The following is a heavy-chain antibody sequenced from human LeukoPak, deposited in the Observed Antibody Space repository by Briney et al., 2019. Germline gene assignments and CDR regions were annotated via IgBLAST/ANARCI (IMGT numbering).Heavy chain of an antibody. D-gene: IGHD4-23*01. Sequence: GGSLRLSCVASGFTISGHAMSWVRQAPAKGLEWVSITVAGYSETHYADSVRGRFTISRDNAKNTLYLQMNSLRAEDTAVYYCAREGYGGSFDYWGQGTLVTVSS. CDR2: TVAGYSET. V-gene: IGHV3-23*01. CDR3: AREGYGGSFDY. J-gene: IGHJ4*02. CDR1: GFTISGHA.